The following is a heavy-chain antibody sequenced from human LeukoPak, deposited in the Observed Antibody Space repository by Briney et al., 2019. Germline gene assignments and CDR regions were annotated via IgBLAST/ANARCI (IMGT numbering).Heavy chain of an antibody. CDR2: IKSDGSWT. CDR3: VRDGDAFNFDY. V-gene: IGHV3-74*01. Sequence: GGSLRLSCAASGFTLSNYWMHWVRQAPGKGLVWVSRIKSDGSWTNYADSVKGRFTISRDNAKGTLYLQMNGLRAEDTAVYYCVRDGDAFNFDYWGQGALVTVSS. J-gene: IGHJ4*02. CDR1: GFTLSNYW. D-gene: IGHD5-24*01.